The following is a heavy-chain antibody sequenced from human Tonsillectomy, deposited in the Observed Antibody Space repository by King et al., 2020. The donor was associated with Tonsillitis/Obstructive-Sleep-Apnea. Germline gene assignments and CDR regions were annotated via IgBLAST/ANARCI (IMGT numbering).Heavy chain of an antibody. V-gene: IGHV5-10-1*01. CDR3: ARQGGYSSGFYYYGMDV. D-gene: IGHD6-19*01. CDR2: IDPSDSDT. Sequence: VQLVESGAEVKKPGESLRISCKGSGYSFTSYWISWVRQMPGKGLEWMGRIDPSDSDTNYSPSFQGHVTISADKSISTAYLQWSSLKASDTAMYYCARQGGYSSGFYYYGMDVWGQGTPVTVSS. CDR1: GYSFTSYW. J-gene: IGHJ6*02.